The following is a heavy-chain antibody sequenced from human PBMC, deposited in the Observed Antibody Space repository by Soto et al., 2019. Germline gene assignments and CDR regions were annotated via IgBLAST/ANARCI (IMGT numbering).Heavy chain of an antibody. D-gene: IGHD2-2*01. J-gene: IGHJ6*03. CDR1: GGSISSSSYY. V-gene: IGHV4-39*01. CDR2: IYHTGSA. CDR3: ARVEIQDIVVVPAAYMDV. Sequence: SETLSLTCTVSGGSISSSSYYWGWIRQPPGEGLEWIGNIYHTGSAYYNPSLKSRLTMSADMSNNQFSLKLYSVTAADTAVYYCARVEIQDIVVVPAAYMDVWGKGTTVTVSS.